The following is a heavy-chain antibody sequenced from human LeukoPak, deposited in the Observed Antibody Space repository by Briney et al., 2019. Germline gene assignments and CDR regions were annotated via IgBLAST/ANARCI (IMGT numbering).Heavy chain of an antibody. CDR3: ARVVRDYYDSSGLIDY. CDR1: GFTFSDYY. D-gene: IGHD3-22*01. J-gene: IGHJ4*02. V-gene: IGHV3-11*01. CDR2: ISSSGSTI. Sequence: PGGSLRLSCAASGFTFSDYYMSWIRQAPGRGLEWVSYISSSGSTIYYADSVKGRFTISRDNAKNSLYLQMNSLRAEDTAVYYCARVVRDYYDSSGLIDYWGQGTLVTVSS.